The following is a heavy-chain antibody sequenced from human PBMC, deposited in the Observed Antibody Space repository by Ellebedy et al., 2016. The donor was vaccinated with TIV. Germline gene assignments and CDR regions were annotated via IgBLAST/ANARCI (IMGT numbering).Heavy chain of an antibody. CDR2: ISNTGSRT. CDR1: GFTFSSYA. V-gene: IGHV3-23*01. J-gene: IGHJ4*02. CDR3: ARNGYTSGWVRD. Sequence: GESLKISCAASGFTFSSYAMSWVRQAPGKGLEWVSTISNTGSRTYYADSVEGRFIISRDNSRNTLYLQMNSLRAEDTAVYYCARNGYTSGWVRDWGQGTLVTVSS. D-gene: IGHD6-19*01.